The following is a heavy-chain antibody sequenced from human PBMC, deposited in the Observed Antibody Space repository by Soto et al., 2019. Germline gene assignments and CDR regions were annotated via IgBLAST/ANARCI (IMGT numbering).Heavy chain of an antibody. CDR2: IYYSGST. D-gene: IGHD2-8*01. CDR3: SRETRCTNGVWLEMEY. Sequence: PYETLCLPCTVSGGSLSSGDYFWSWLRQPPGKGMAWIGYIYYSGSTYYNPFLKRRVTMSVDTSKNQFSLMLSSVTAADTAVYYCSRETRCTNGVWLEMEYWGQGTLV. J-gene: IGHJ4*02. CDR1: GGSLSSGDYF. V-gene: IGHV4-30-4*01.